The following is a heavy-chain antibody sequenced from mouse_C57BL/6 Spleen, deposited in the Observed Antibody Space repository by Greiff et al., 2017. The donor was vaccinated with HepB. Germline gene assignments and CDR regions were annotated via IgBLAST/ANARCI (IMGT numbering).Heavy chain of an antibody. CDR3: ALGGYPYYAMDY. Sequence: EVKLMESGPELVKPGASVKISCKASGYSFTDYNMNWVKQSNGKSLEWIGVINPNYGTTSYNQKFKGKATLTVDQSSSTAYMQLNSLTSEDSAVYYCALGGYPYYAMDYWGQGTSVTVSS. J-gene: IGHJ4*01. CDR2: INPNYGTT. CDR1: GYSFTDYN. V-gene: IGHV1-39*01. D-gene: IGHD2-2*01.